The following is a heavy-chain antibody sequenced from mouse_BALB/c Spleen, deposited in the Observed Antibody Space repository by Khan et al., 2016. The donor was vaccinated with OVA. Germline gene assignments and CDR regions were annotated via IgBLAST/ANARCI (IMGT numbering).Heavy chain of an antibody. CDR1: GYTFTSYV. Sequence: VQLQQSGPDLVKPGASVRMSCKASGYTFTSYVMHWLRQKPGQGLEWIGYIYPFNDDTKYNEKFKGKAILTSDKSSSTAYMELSSLTSEDSAVYYCAKNYRYDVYFDYWGQGTTLTVSS. CDR2: IYPFNDDT. D-gene: IGHD2-14*01. CDR3: AKNYRYDVYFDY. V-gene: IGHV1S136*01. J-gene: IGHJ2*01.